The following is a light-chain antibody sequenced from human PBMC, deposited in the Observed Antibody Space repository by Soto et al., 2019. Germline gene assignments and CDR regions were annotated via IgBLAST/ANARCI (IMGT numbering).Light chain of an antibody. CDR2: SND. Sequence: QPVLTQPPSASETPGQRVTISCSGSSSNIGTNTVNWYQQVPGTAPRLLIYSNDQRPSGVPDRFSGSKSGTSASLAISGLQSEDEADYYCAAWDDRLSGVVFGRGTKLTVL. CDR3: AAWDDRLSGVV. CDR1: SSNIGTNT. V-gene: IGLV1-44*01. J-gene: IGLJ2*01.